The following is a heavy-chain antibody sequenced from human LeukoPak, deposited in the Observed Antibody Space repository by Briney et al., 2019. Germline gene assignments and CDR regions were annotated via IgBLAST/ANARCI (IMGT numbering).Heavy chain of an antibody. Sequence: GGSLRLSCAASGFTFSSYSMNWVRQAPGKGLEWVSSISSSSSYIYYADSVKGRFTISRDNAKNSLYLQRNSLRAEDTAVYYCARDLSSSGTYYFDYWGQGTLVTVSS. D-gene: IGHD6-13*01. V-gene: IGHV3-21*01. CDR2: ISSSSSYI. CDR1: GFTFSSYS. J-gene: IGHJ4*02. CDR3: ARDLSSSGTYYFDY.